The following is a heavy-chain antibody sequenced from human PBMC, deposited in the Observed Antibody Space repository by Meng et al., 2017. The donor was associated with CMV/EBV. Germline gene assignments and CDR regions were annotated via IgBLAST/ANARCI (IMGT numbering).Heavy chain of an antibody. D-gene: IGHD5-24*01. CDR1: GYTFTSYG. CDR3: ARVVRRDGYNRRNDP. CDR2: ISAYNGNT. V-gene: IGHV1-18*01. J-gene: IGHJ5*02. Sequence: SGYTFTSYGISWVRQAPGQGLEWMGWISAYNGNTNYAQKLQGRVTMTKDTSTSTAYMELRSLRSDDTAVYYCARVVRRDGYNRRNDPWGQGTLVTVSS.